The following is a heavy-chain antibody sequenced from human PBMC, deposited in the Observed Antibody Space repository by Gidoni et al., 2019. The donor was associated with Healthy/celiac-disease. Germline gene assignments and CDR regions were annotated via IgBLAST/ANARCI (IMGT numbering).Heavy chain of an antibody. CDR1: GSPFSSFA. Sequence: LEFGEGLVQLGGSLDPSGHPPGSPFSSFAMAWVRQARGKGPGGVSAISGRGGSTNYADSGKGRFTISRDNSKNTLYLQMNSLRAEDTAVYYCAKDGIFMIVEIPSVDYWGQGTLVTVSS. D-gene: IGHD3-22*01. CDR3: AKDGIFMIVEIPSVDY. CDR2: ISGRGGST. V-gene: IGHV3-23*01. J-gene: IGHJ4*02.